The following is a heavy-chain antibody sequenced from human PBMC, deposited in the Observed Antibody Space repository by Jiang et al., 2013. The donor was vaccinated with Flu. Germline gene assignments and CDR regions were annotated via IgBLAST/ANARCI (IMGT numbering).Heavy chain of an antibody. CDR3: ARGYCSGGSCYPGVG. Sequence: SGAEVKKPGASVKVSCKASGYTFTSYAMHWVRQAPGQRLEWMGWINAGNGNTKYSQKFQGRVTITRDTSASTAYMELSSLRSEDTAVYYCARGYCSGGSCYPGVGWGQGTLVTVSS. D-gene: IGHD2-15*01. CDR2: INAGNGNT. CDR1: GYTFTSYA. V-gene: IGHV1-3*01. J-gene: IGHJ4*02.